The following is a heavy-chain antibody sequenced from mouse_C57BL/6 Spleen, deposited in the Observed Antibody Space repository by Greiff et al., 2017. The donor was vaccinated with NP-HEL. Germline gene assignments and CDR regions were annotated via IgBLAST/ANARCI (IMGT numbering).Heavy chain of an antibody. Sequence: VQLQQSGAELVRPGASVKLSCKASGYTFTDYYINWVKQRPGQGLEWIARIYPGSGNTYYTEKFKGKATLTAEKSSSTAYMQLSSLTSEDSAVYFCAREGIITTVVAPFAYWGQGTLVTVSA. CDR1: GYTFTDYY. CDR3: AREGIITTVVAPFAY. CDR2: IYPGSGNT. V-gene: IGHV1-76*01. D-gene: IGHD1-1*01. J-gene: IGHJ3*01.